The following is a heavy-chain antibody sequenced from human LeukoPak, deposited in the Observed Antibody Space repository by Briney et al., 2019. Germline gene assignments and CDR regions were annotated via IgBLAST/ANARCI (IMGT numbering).Heavy chain of an antibody. J-gene: IGHJ1*01. CDR1: GYYFNNYW. Sequence: KSGESLKISCKGSGYYFNNYWITWVRQMPGKGLEWMGIIYPDDSQTRYSPSFQGQVTISADKSIRTAYLQWRSLKASDTAMYYCARHEIGGDRSSRYMSWGQGTLVTVSS. CDR2: IYPDDSQT. V-gene: IGHV5-51*01. D-gene: IGHD6-13*01. CDR3: ARHEIGGDRSSRYMS.